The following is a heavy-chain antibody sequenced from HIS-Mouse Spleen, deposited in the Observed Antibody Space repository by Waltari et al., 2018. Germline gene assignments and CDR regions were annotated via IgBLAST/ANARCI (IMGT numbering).Heavy chain of an antibody. D-gene: IGHD6-13*01. J-gene: IGHJ2*01. CDR3: AREIPYSSSWYDWYFDL. CDR1: GGPISSSSYS. Sequence: QLQLQESGPGLVKPSEPLSLTCTVPGGPISSSSYSWGWIRQPPGKGLEWIGSIYYSGSTYYNPSLKSRVTISVDTSKNQFSLKLSSVTAADTAVYYCAREIPYSSSWYDWYFDLWGRGTLVTVSS. CDR2: IYYSGST. V-gene: IGHV4-39*07.